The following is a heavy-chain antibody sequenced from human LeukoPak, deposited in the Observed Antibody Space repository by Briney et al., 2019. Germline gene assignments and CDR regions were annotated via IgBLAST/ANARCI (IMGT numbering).Heavy chain of an antibody. CDR1: GFTFSSYA. Sequence: GGSLRLSCAVSGFTFSSYAMSWVRQAPGKGLEWVSDISGSGGSTYYADSVKGRFTISRDNSKNTLYLQMNSLRAEDTAVYYCVPRKEWSCYMDVWGKGTTVTVSS. CDR2: ISGSGGST. D-gene: IGHD3-3*01. V-gene: IGHV3-23*01. CDR3: VPRKEWSCYMDV. J-gene: IGHJ6*03.